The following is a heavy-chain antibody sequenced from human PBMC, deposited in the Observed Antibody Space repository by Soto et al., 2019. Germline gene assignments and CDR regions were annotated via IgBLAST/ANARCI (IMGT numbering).Heavy chain of an antibody. CDR1: GFTFSNYA. D-gene: IGHD3-10*01. Sequence: GGSLRLSCTASGFTFSNYAINWVRLAPGKRLEWVSSVIGSGVNVFYADSVKGRFTISRDNSKNTVYLEMNSLRADDTAEYFCAKGSAFECKGAICYPFDHWGRGTLVTVSS. J-gene: IGHJ4*02. CDR3: AKGSAFECKGAICYPFDH. CDR2: VIGSGVNV. V-gene: IGHV3-23*01.